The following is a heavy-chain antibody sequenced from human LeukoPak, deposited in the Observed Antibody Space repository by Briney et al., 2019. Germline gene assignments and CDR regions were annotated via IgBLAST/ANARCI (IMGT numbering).Heavy chain of an antibody. Sequence: ASVKVSCKASGYTFADYFIHWVRQAAGQELKCMGRINLNTGGAEYAPKFQGCVTMTRDTCISTAYVEVNRLISEDTAVYYCARDLTATSNWEFDYWGEGTLVIVSS. CDR3: ARDLTATSNWEFDY. D-gene: IGHD1-26*01. J-gene: IGHJ4*02. CDR1: GYTFADYF. CDR2: INLNTGGA. V-gene: IGHV1-2*04.